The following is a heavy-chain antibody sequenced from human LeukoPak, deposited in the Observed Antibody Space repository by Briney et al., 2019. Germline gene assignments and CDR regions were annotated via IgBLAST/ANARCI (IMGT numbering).Heavy chain of an antibody. CDR1: GGSISSSSFY. D-gene: IGHD2-15*01. V-gene: IGHV4-39*01. J-gene: IGHJ5*02. CDR3: ARLRRDCSGGSCYYGWLDP. Sequence: SETLSLTCTVSGGSISSSSFYWGWVRQPPGKGLEWIGNIYYSGSTYYNPSLKSRVIISVDTSKNQFSLRLSSVTAADAAVYYCARLRRDCSGGSCYYGWLDPWGQGTLVTVSS. CDR2: IYYSGST.